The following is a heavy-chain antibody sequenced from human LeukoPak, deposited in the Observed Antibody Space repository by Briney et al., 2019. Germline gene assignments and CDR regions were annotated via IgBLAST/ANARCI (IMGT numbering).Heavy chain of an antibody. D-gene: IGHD2-21*02. Sequence: GGSLRLSCAASGFTFSSYAMIWVRHAPGKGLEWVSAISGSGGSTYYADSVKGRFTISRDNSKNTLYLQMNSLRAEDTAVYYCARRQRGDLDYWGQGTLVTVSS. CDR3: ARRQRGDLDY. J-gene: IGHJ4*02. V-gene: IGHV3-23*01. CDR1: GFTFSSYA. CDR2: ISGSGGST.